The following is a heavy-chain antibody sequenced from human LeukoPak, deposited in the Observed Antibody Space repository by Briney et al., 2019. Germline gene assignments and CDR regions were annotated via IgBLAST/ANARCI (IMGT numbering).Heavy chain of an antibody. Sequence: PSETLFLTCTVSGGSISTYYWSWIRQPPGKGLEWIGYIYYSGSTNYNPSLKSRITISVDTSRNQFSLSLSSVAAADTAVYYCARGTVQMGMGERYFDNWGQGTLVTVSP. D-gene: IGHD1-1*01. CDR2: IYYSGST. CDR3: ARGTVQMGMGERYFDN. J-gene: IGHJ4*02. CDR1: GGSISTYY. V-gene: IGHV4-59*01.